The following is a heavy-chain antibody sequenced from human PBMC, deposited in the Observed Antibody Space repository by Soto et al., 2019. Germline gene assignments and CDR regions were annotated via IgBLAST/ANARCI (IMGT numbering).Heavy chain of an antibody. J-gene: IGHJ6*02. Sequence: QSQTLSLTCAISGDSVSSNSAAWNWIRQSPSRGLEWLGRTYYRSKWYNDYAVSVKSRITINPDTSKNQFSLQLNSVTPEDTAVYYCAREYSSWGNYYYGMDVWGQGTTVTVSS. CDR3: AREYSSWGNYYYGMDV. CDR1: GDSVSSNSAA. CDR2: TYYRSKWYN. V-gene: IGHV6-1*01. D-gene: IGHD6-6*01.